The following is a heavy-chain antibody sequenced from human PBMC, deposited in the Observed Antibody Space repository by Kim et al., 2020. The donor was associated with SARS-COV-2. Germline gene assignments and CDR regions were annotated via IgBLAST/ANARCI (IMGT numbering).Heavy chain of an antibody. D-gene: IGHD5-18*01. CDR1: GFTFSSSG. CDR2: ISYDGSIK. CDR3: AKDLNSYGYIGYYYYYGMDV. J-gene: IGHJ6*02. V-gene: IGHV3-30*18. Sequence: GGSLRLSCAASGFTFSSSGLHWVRQAPGKGLEWVAVISYDGSIKYYADSVTGRFTISRDNSKSTLYLQLNSLRAEDTAVYYCAKDLNSYGYIGYYYYYGMDVWGQGTTVTVSS.